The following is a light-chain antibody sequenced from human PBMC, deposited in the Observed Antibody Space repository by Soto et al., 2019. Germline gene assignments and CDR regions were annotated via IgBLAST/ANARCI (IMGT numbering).Light chain of an antibody. Sequence: QSALTQPPSASGSPGQSVTISCAGTSSDVGDYDYVSWYLLHPGKAPKLLIYEVIKRPSGVPDRFSGSKTGNTASLTVSGLQAEDEADYYCSSYAGSNGVVFGGGTQLTVL. J-gene: IGLJ3*02. CDR1: SSDVGDYDY. V-gene: IGLV2-8*01. CDR2: EVI. CDR3: SSYAGSNGVV.